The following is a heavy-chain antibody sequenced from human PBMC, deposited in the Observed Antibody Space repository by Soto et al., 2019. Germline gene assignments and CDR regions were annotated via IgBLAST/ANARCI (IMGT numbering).Heavy chain of an antibody. V-gene: IGHV1-18*01. CDR2: ISTHNGDT. CDR1: GYTFTSYG. J-gene: IGHJ6*02. D-gene: IGHD3-9*01. CDR3: ARGYDILTGLAYYYGMDV. Sequence: XSVKVSCKISGYTFTSYGISWVRQAPGQGLEWMGWISTHNGDTNFAQKFQGRVTLTTDTSTNTAYMDLRSLTSDDTAVYYCARGYDILTGLAYYYGMDVWGQGTTVTVSS.